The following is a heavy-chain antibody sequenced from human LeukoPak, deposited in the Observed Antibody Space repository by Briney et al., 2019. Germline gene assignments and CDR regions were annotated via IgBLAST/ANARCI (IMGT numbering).Heavy chain of an antibody. D-gene: IGHD3-22*01. CDR1: GYTFTDYY. V-gene: IGHV1-2*02. CDR3: AREGLGDSSGYHHVFDI. Sequence: GASVKVSCKASGYTFTDYYMHWVRQAPGQGLEWMGWINPYSGGTNYAQKFQGRVTMTRDTSIGTAYMELSRLKSDDTAVYYCAREGLGDSSGYHHVFDIWGQGTMVTVSS. CDR2: INPYSGGT. J-gene: IGHJ3*02.